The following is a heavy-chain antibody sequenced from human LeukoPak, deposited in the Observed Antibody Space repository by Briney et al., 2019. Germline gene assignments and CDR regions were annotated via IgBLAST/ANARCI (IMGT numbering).Heavy chain of an antibody. V-gene: IGHV3-23*01. CDR2: ISGSGGST. J-gene: IGHJ4*02. Sequence: GGSLRLSCAASGFTFSSYAMSWVSQAPGKGLGWVSAISGSGGSTYYADSVKGRFTISRDNSKNTLYLQMNSLRAEDTAVYYCAKSFVGATTSYYFDYWGQGTLVSVSS. CDR1: GFTFSSYA. D-gene: IGHD1-26*01. CDR3: AKSFVGATTSYYFDY.